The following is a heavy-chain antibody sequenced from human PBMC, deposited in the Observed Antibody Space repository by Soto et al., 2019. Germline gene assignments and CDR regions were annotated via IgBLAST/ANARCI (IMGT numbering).Heavy chain of an antibody. CDR3: ASVIAARPSRDDAFDI. CDR2: INPNSGGT. CDR1: GYTFTGYY. D-gene: IGHD6-6*01. Sequence: ASVKVSCKASGYTFTGYYMHWVRQAPGQGLEWMGWINPNSGGTNYAQKFQGRVTMTRDTSISTAYMELSRLRSDDTAVYYCASVIAARPSRDDAFDIWVQGTMVTVSS. J-gene: IGHJ3*02. V-gene: IGHV1-2*02.